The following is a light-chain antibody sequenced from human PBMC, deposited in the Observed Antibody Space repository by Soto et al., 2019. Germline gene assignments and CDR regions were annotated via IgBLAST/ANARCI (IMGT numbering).Light chain of an antibody. Sequence: EIVMTQSPATLSVSAGERATLSCRASQSVSSKLAWYQQKPGQAPRLLMYDASTRATGIPARFSGSGSGTEFTLTISSLQSEDFAVYYCQQYNNWPPARLTFGGGTKVEIK. CDR3: QQYNNWPPARLT. V-gene: IGKV3-15*01. CDR2: DAS. CDR1: QSVSSK. J-gene: IGKJ4*01.